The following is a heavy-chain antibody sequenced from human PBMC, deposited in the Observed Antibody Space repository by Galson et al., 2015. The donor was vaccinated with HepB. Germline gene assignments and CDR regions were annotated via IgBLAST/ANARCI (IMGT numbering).Heavy chain of an antibody. J-gene: IGHJ3*02. V-gene: IGHV1-69*05. CDR1: GGTFSSYA. CDR3: ARVQSLIVVVITGDAFDI. Sequence: SVKVSCKASGGTFSSYAISWMRQAPGQGLEWMGGIIPIFGTANYAQKFQGRVTMTRDTSISTAYMELSRLRSDDTAVYYCARVQSLIVVVITGDAFDIWGQGTMVTVSS. D-gene: IGHD3-22*01. CDR2: IIPIFGTA.